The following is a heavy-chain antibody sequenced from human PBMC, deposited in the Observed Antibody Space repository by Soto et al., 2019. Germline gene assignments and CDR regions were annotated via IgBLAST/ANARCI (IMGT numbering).Heavy chain of an antibody. D-gene: IGHD1-20*01. CDR1: GFTFSSYW. Sequence: EVQLVESGGGLVQPGVSLRLSCAASGFTFSSYWMHWVRQAPGKGLVWVSRINSDGSSTSYADSVKGRFTISRDNAKNTLYLQMNSLRAEDTAVYYCSRECNWNYYYYGMDVWGQGTTVTVTS. CDR2: INSDGSST. J-gene: IGHJ6*02. V-gene: IGHV3-74*01. CDR3: SRECNWNYYYYGMDV.